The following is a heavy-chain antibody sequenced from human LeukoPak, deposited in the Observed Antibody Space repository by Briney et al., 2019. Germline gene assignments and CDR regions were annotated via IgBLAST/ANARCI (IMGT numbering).Heavy chain of an antibody. Sequence: GGSLRLSCAASGFTFSSYWMHWVRQVPGKGLVWVSRINSDGSSIRYADSVKDRLTIARDNARKTLYLQMNSLRAEDTAVYHCARSHYYDSSGQFYYYGLDVWGQGTTVTVSS. D-gene: IGHD3-22*01. J-gene: IGHJ6*02. CDR1: GFTFSSYW. CDR2: INSDGSSI. CDR3: ARSHYYDSSGQFYYYGLDV. V-gene: IGHV3-74*01.